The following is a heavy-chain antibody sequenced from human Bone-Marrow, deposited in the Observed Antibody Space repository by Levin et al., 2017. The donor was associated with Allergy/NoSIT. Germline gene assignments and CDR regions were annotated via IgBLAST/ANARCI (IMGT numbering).Heavy chain of an antibody. CDR3: AHRRWHSSGYPTYFDL. D-gene: IGHD3-22*01. CDR2: LSWDDDK. Sequence: SGPTLVKPTQTLTLTCTFSGFSLSSPGVAVGWIRQPPGKALEWLSLLSWDDDKFYNPSLKARLAVTKDTAKNQVGLTVTNVDPADTATSYCAHRRWHSSGYPTYFDLWGQGTLVAVSS. J-gene: IGHJ4*02. CDR1: GFSLSSPGVA. V-gene: IGHV2-5*02.